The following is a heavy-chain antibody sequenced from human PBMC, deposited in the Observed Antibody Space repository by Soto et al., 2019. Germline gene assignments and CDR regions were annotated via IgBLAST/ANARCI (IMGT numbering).Heavy chain of an antibody. CDR3: AKNLRWYDEDIFDI. D-gene: IGHD4-17*01. CDR2: ISYDGSNK. V-gene: IGHV3-30*18. J-gene: IGHJ3*02. Sequence: QVQLVESGGGVVQPGRSLRLSCAASGFTFSNYGMHWVRQAPGKGLEWVAVISYDGSNKYYADSVKGRFTISRDNSKNTLYLQMNSLRAEDTAVCYCAKNLRWYDEDIFDIWGHGTMVTVSS. CDR1: GFTFSNYG.